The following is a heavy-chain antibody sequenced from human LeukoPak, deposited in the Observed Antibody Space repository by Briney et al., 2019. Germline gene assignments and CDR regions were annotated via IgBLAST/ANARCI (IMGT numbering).Heavy chain of an antibody. CDR2: ISYDGSNK. CDR1: GFTFSSYG. Sequence: PGGSLRLSCAASGFTFSSYGMHWVRQAPGKGLEWVAVISYDGSNKYYADSVKGRFTISRDNSKNTLYLQMNSLRAEDTAVYYCAKGLVMYPDYWGQGTLFTVSS. V-gene: IGHV3-30*18. J-gene: IGHJ4*02. D-gene: IGHD2-8*02. CDR3: AKGLVMYPDY.